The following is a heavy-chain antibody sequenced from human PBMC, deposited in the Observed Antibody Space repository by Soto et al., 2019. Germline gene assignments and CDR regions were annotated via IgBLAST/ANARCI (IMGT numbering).Heavy chain of an antibody. V-gene: IGHV3-23*01. CDR1: GFKFSNYA. CDR3: AKDRRAGGNSAFYFDF. J-gene: IGHJ4*02. CDR2: ISATGGGT. Sequence: WGSLILSCASSGFKFSNYAMSWVRQAPGKGLEWVSLISATGGGTYYADSVKGRFTISRDNSHNTLYLQVHSLTAEDTAVYYCAKDRRAGGNSAFYFDFWGQGAQVTVSS. D-gene: IGHD3-16*01.